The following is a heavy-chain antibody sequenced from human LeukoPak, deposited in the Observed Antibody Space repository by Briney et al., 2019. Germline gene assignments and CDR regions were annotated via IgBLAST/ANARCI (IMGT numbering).Heavy chain of an antibody. V-gene: IGHV3-9*01. Sequence: GGSLRLSCAASGFTFDDYAMHWVRQAPGKGLEWVSGISWNSGSIGYADSVKGRFTISRDNAKNSLYLQMNSLRAEDTALYYCAKGGGCSGGSCCYYYYYYYMDVWGKGTTVTVSS. CDR1: GFTFDDYA. CDR2: ISWNSGSI. D-gene: IGHD2-15*01. CDR3: AKGGGCSGGSCCYYYYYYYMDV. J-gene: IGHJ6*03.